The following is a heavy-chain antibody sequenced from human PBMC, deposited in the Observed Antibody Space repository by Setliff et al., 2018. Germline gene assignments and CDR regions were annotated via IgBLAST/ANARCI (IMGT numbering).Heavy chain of an antibody. CDR3: ARDMGQPYYFES. D-gene: IGHD1-1*01. CDR1: GGSISSSPHY. CDR2: IYYTGST. V-gene: IGHV4-39*07. Sequence: PSETLSLTCTVSGGSISSSPHYWGWIRQPPGKGLEWIGSIYYTGSTYYNPSLKRRVTMSVDTSKRQFSLKLGSATAADTAVYYCARDMGQPYYFESWGLGTLVTVSS. J-gene: IGHJ4*02.